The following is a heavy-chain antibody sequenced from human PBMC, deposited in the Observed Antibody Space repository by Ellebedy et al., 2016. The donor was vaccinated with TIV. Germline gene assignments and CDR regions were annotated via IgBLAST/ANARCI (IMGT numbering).Heavy chain of an antibody. CDR1: GYTFTKYG. Sequence: ASVKVSCKASGYTFTKYGISWVRYAPGHGLEWMGWISGYNGDTNYAQKFQVRVTMTIDTSTSTVYMELRSLSFDDTAVYYCTRGFYEKFDPWGQGTLVTVS. V-gene: IGHV1-18*04. J-gene: IGHJ5*02. D-gene: IGHD5/OR15-5a*01. CDR2: ISGYNGDT. CDR3: TRGFYEKFDP.